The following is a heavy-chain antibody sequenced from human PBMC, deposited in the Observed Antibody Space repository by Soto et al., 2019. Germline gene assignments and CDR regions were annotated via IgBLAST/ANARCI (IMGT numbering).Heavy chain of an antibody. Sequence: SETLSLTCTVSGGSIRSGDSYWSWIRQPPGKGLEWIGYIYYSGSTYYNPSLKSRVTISLDTSKNQFSLNLSSVTAADTAVYYCARTHYSDRSGTDYWGQGTLVTISS. V-gene: IGHV4-30-4*01. D-gene: IGHD3-22*01. CDR3: ARTHYSDRSGTDY. CDR2: IYYSGST. CDR1: GGSIRSGDSY. J-gene: IGHJ4*02.